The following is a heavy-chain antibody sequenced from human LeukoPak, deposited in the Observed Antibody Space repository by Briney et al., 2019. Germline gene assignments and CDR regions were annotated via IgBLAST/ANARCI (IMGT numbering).Heavy chain of an antibody. CDR1: GFTFSSYA. J-gene: IGHJ5*02. Sequence: GSLRLSCAASGFTFSSYAMSWIRQPPGKGLEWIGYIYYSGSTNYNPSLKSRVTISVDTSKNQFSLKLSSVTAADTAVYYCARVARAVAGTGNWFDPWGQGTLVTVSS. V-gene: IGHV4-59*01. CDR3: ARVARAVAGTGNWFDP. CDR2: IYYSGST. D-gene: IGHD6-19*01.